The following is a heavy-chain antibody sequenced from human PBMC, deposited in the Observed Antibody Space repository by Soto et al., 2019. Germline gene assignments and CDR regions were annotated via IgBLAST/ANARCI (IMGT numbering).Heavy chain of an antibody. V-gene: IGHV1-3*01. CDR1: GYTFTSYA. J-gene: IGHJ6*02. D-gene: IGHD3-22*01. Sequence: QVQLVQSGAEVKKPGASVKVSCKASGYTFTSYAMHWVRQAPGQRLEWMGWINAGNGNTKYSQKFQGRVTITRDTSASTAYMELGSLRSEDTAVYYCARDQEGGYWGRGYYGMDVWGQGTTVTVSS. CDR3: ARDQEGGYWGRGYYGMDV. CDR2: INAGNGNT.